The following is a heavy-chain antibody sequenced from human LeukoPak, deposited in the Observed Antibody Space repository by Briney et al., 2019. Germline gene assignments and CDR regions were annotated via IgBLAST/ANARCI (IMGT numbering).Heavy chain of an antibody. D-gene: IGHD3-10*01. V-gene: IGHV4-38-2*02. J-gene: IGHJ5*02. CDR2: FYHSGST. Sequence: SETLSLTCTVSGYSISSAYYWGWIRQPPGKGLEGIESFYHSGSTYYNPSLKSRVTISVDTANNQFSLKLSSVTAADTAVYYCARGVTMVRGVINPSRFDPWGQGTLVTVSS. CDR1: GYSISSAYY. CDR3: ARGVTMVRGVINPSRFDP.